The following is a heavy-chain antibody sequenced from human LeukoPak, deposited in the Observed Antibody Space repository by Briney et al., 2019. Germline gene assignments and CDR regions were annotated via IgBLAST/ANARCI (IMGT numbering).Heavy chain of an antibody. CDR2: IYYSGST. D-gene: IGHD4-17*01. Sequence: PSETLSLTCTVSGGSISSYYWSWIRQPPGKGLEWIGYIYYSGSTNYNPSLKSRVTISVDTSKNQFSLKLSFVTAADTAVYYCARENGDYVAAFDLWGQGTMVTVSS. CDR3: ARENGDYVAAFDL. J-gene: IGHJ3*01. V-gene: IGHV4-59*01. CDR1: GGSISSYY.